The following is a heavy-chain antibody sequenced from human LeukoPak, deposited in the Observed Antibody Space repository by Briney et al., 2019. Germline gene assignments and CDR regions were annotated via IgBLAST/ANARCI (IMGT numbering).Heavy chain of an antibody. Sequence: GGSLRLSCAASGFTFSTYSMNWVRQAPGKGLEWISYIGSSSRTICFADSVRGRFTISRDNAKNSLFLQMNSLRAEDTAVYYCAREAGGDFYYYYLDVWGKGTTVTVSS. CDR2: IGSSSRTI. V-gene: IGHV3-48*01. J-gene: IGHJ6*03. D-gene: IGHD3-10*01. CDR3: AREAGGDFYYYYLDV. CDR1: GFTFSTYS.